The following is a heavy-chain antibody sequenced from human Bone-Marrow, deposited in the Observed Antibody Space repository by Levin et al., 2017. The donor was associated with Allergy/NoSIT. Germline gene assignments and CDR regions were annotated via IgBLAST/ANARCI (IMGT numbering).Heavy chain of an antibody. Sequence: PGGSLRLTGEASGFTFSSYAMSWVRQAPGKGREGVSAISGSGGSTDYGDSVKGRFTISRDNPKNTLYLLMNSLRAEDTAVNYCAKATGESRGWFFDYWGQGTLVTVSS. CDR1: GFTFSSYA. V-gene: IGHV3-23*01. CDR2: ISGSGGST. J-gene: IGHJ4*02. D-gene: IGHD6-19*01. CDR3: AKATGESRGWFFDY.